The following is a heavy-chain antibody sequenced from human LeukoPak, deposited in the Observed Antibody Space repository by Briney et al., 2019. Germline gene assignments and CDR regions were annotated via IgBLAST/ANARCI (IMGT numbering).Heavy chain of an antibody. Sequence: PSETLSLTCVVSGYSISNDYYWGWIRRPPGKGLEWIGRIYTSGSTNYNPSLKSRVTMSVDTSKNQFSLKLSSVTAADTAVYYCARVDLYGAVDAFDIWGRGTMVTVSS. CDR2: IYTSGST. CDR3: ARVDLYGAVDAFDI. D-gene: IGHD4-17*01. CDR1: GYSISNDYY. V-gene: IGHV4-38-2*01. J-gene: IGHJ3*02.